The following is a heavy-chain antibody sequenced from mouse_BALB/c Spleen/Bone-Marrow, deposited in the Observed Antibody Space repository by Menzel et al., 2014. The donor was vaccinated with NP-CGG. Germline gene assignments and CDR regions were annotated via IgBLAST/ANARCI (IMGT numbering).Heavy chain of an antibody. Sequence: EVKLMESGPELVKPGASMKISCKASGYSFTGYTMNWVKPSHGKNLEWIGLINPYNGGTTYNQYFKGKATLTVDRSSSTAYMELLSLTSEDSAVYYCASYYGSTWYFDVWGAGTTVTVSS. J-gene: IGHJ1*01. V-gene: IGHV1-18*01. CDR1: GYSFTGYT. CDR2: INPYNGGT. D-gene: IGHD1-1*01. CDR3: ASYYGSTWYFDV.